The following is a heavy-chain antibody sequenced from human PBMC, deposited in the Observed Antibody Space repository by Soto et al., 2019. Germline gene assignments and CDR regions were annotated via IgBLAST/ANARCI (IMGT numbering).Heavy chain of an antibody. CDR2: IIPIFGTA. V-gene: IGHV1-69*06. D-gene: IGHD1-26*01. CDR1: GGTFSSYA. Sequence: ASVKVSCKASGGTFSSYAISWVRQAPGQGLEWMGGIIPIFGTANYAQKFQGRVTITADKSTSTAYMELSSLRSEDTAVYYCARTSGSYSPFDYCGEGTLVTVSS. J-gene: IGHJ4*02. CDR3: ARTSGSYSPFDY.